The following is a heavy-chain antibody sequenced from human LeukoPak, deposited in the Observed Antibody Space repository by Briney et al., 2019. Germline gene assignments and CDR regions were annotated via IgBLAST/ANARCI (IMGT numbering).Heavy chain of an antibody. J-gene: IGHJ4*02. Sequence: PSGTLSLTCAVPGGSIRSSNWWRWVRQPPWQGLEWIGESYHSGSTNDNPSLKHRVTISVDKSKNQFSLKLSSVTAADTAVYYCASSPDGGSGLGYFDYWGQGTLVTVSS. D-gene: IGHD3-10*01. CDR2: SYHSGST. CDR3: ASSPDGGSGLGYFDY. V-gene: IGHV4-4*02. CDR1: GGSIRSSNW.